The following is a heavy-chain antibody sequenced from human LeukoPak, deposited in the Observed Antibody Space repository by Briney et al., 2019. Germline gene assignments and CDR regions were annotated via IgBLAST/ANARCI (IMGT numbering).Heavy chain of an antibody. V-gene: IGHV4-39*01. J-gene: IGHJ4*02. Sequence: SETLSLTCTVSGGSISSSSYYWGWIRQPPGKGLEWIGSIYYSGSTYYNPSLKSRVTISVDTSKNQFSLKLSSLTAADTAVYYCASINFYFDYWGQGTMVTVSS. CDR2: IYYSGST. CDR3: ASINFYFDY. CDR1: GGSISSSSYY. D-gene: IGHD5-24*01.